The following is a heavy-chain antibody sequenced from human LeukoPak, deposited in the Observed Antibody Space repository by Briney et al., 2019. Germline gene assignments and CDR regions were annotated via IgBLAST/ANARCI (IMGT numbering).Heavy chain of an antibody. V-gene: IGHV3-23*01. CDR3: ARRLRGYFDY. D-gene: IGHD4-17*01. Sequence: GGSLRLSCAASGFTFSNYGMNWVRQAPGKGLEWVSGITGNGGTTYYADSVKGRFTISRDNAKNSLYLQMNSLRAEDTAVYYCARRLRGYFDYWGQGTLVTVSS. J-gene: IGHJ4*02. CDR1: GFTFSNYG. CDR2: ITGNGGTT.